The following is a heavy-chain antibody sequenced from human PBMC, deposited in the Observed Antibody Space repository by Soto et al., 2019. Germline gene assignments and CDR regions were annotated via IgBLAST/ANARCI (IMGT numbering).Heavy chain of an antibody. D-gene: IGHD3-10*01. J-gene: IGHJ4*02. Sequence: EVQLLESGGGWVQPGGSLRLSCAASGFTFSSYAMSWVRQAPGKGLEWVSAISGSGGSTYYADSVKGRFTISRDNSKTTLYLQRNSLRAEDTAVYYCAKASGWFGEFDYWGQGTLVTVSS. CDR2: ISGSGGST. CDR3: AKASGWFGEFDY. CDR1: GFTFSSYA. V-gene: IGHV3-23*01.